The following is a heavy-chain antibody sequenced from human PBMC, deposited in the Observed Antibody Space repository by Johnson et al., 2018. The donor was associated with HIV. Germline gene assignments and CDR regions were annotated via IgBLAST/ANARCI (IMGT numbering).Heavy chain of an antibody. CDR2: INWNGGSP. J-gene: IGHJ3*02. CDR1: GFTLDDYG. CDR3: ARVTSNGDSSGLVDAFDI. V-gene: IGHV3-20*04. D-gene: IGHD3-22*01. Sequence: VQLVESGGGVVRPGGSLRLSCAASGFTLDDYGMSWVRQAPGKGLEWVSGINWNGGSPGYADSVRGRFTISRDKAKKSLYLQMNSLRAADTALYYCARVTSNGDSSGLVDAFDIWGQGTMVTVSS.